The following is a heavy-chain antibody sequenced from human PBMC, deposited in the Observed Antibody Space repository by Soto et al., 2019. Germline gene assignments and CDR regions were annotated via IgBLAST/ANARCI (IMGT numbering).Heavy chain of an antibody. D-gene: IGHD2-21*02. J-gene: IGHJ6*02. CDR3: IQSRCGGDCLQSYASYYYYGMDV. CDR1: AFSLSTGGVG. CDR2: IYCDDDK. Sequence: SGPTLVNPTQTLTLTCTFSAFSLSTGGVGVGWIRQPPGKALEWLALIYCDDDKRYSPSLRSRLTITKDTSKNQVVLTMTNMDPVDTATYYCIQSRCGGDCLQSYASYYYYGMDVWGQGTTVTVSS. V-gene: IGHV2-5*02.